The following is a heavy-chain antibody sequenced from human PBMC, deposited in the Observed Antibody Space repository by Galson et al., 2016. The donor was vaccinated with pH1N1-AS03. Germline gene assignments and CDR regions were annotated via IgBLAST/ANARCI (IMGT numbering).Heavy chain of an antibody. V-gene: IGHV6-1*01. CDR1: GDSVSSNTVA. Sequence: CAISGDSVSSNTVAWNWIRLSPSRGLEWLGRTYYRSKWYTDYGLSVESRLTITSDTSKNLISLQLNSLTPEVSAIYYCGIVRSLTSRWYGPIDYWGQGTRVTVSS. J-gene: IGHJ4*02. CDR3: GIVRSLTSRWYGPIDY. D-gene: IGHD6-13*01. CDR2: TYYRSKWYT.